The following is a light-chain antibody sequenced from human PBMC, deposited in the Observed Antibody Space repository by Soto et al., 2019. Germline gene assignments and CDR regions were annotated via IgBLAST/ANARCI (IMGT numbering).Light chain of an antibody. J-gene: IGKJ1*01. Sequence: EIVLRESPGTLSLSPGERATLSCRAIQSVSSSYLAWYQQKPGQAPRLLIYGASSRATGIPDRFSGSGSGTDFTLTIRRLEPEDFAVYYCQQYGSSYPWTFGQGTKVDIK. CDR1: QSVSSSY. CDR2: GAS. CDR3: QQYGSSYPWT. V-gene: IGKV3-20*01.